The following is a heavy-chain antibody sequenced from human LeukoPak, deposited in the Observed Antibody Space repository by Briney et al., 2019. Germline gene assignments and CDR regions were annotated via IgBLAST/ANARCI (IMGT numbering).Heavy chain of an antibody. D-gene: IGHD1-26*01. V-gene: IGHV3-23*01. J-gene: IGHJ4*02. CDR2: ISGSGGST. CDR1: GFSFSDYG. CDR3: AKDQFIVGAHLPGDY. Sequence: QPGGSLRLSCVTSGFSFSDYGMHWVRQAPGKGLEWVSAISGSGGSTYYADSVKGRFTISRDNSKNTLYLQMNSLRAEDTAVYYCAKDQFIVGAHLPGDYWGQGTLVTVSS.